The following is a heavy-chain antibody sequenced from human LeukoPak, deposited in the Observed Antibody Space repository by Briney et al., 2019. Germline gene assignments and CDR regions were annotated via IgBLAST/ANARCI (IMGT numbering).Heavy chain of an antibody. V-gene: IGHV1-24*01. J-gene: IGHJ4*02. CDR1: GYTLTELS. CDR3: ATEHKQSSSWYGGVFDY. CDR2: FDPEDGET. D-gene: IGHD6-13*01. Sequence: ASVKVSCKVSGYTLTELSMHWVRQAPGKGLEWMGDFDPEDGETIYAQKFQGRVTMTEDTSTDTAYMELSSLRSEDTVVYYCATEHKQSSSWYGGVFDYWGQGTLVTVSS.